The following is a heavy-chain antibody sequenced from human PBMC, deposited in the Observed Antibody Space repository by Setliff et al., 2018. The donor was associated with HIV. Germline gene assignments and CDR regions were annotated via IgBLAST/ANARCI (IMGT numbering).Heavy chain of an antibody. Sequence: SSVKVSCKASGYTFTSYAINWVRQAPGQSLEWMAWINGGNGDTKYSQKFQGRVTVTGDTSAITAYMELSDLRSEDTAAYYCARDSLPYYYGSGTDSFDIWGQGTMVTVSS. D-gene: IGHD3-10*01. CDR2: INGGNGDT. CDR3: ARDSLPYYYGSGTDSFDI. J-gene: IGHJ3*02. CDR1: GYTFTSYA. V-gene: IGHV1-3*01.